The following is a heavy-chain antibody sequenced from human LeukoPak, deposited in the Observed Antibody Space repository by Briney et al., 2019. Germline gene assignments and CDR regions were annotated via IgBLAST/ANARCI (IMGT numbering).Heavy chain of an antibody. Sequence: ASVKVSRKASGYTFTSYGISWGRQAPGQGLERMGWISAYNGNTNYAQKLQGRVTMTTDTSTSTAYMELRSLRSDDTAVYYCARVGAVAGMRGYFDYWGQGTLVSVSS. J-gene: IGHJ4*02. D-gene: IGHD6-19*01. CDR2: ISAYNGNT. CDR1: GYTFTSYG. CDR3: ARVGAVAGMRGYFDY. V-gene: IGHV1-18*04.